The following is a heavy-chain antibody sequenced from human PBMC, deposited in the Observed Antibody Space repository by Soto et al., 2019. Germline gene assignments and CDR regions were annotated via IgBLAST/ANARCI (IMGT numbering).Heavy chain of an antibody. J-gene: IGHJ6*02. CDR3: ARDQMLWFGESYGMDV. CDR1: GYTFTSYA. V-gene: IGHV1-3*01. CDR2: INAGNGNT. D-gene: IGHD3-10*01. Sequence: EASVKVSFKASGYTFTSYAMHWVRQAPGQRLEWMGWINAGNGNTKYSQKFQGRVTITRDTSASTAYMELSSLRSEDTAVYYCARDQMLWFGESYGMDVWGQGTTVTVSS.